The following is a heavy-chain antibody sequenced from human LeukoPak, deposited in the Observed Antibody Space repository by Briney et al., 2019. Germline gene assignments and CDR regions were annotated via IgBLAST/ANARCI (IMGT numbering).Heavy chain of an antibody. Sequence: SETLSLTCTVSGGSVSSSSHYWGWIRQPPGKGLEWIGSIYYSGSTYYNPSLKSRVTLSVDTSKNQLSLKVSSVTVADTAVYFCARSFRSFSTVTVPDYWGQGTLVTVSS. J-gene: IGHJ4*02. CDR2: IYYSGST. V-gene: IGHV4-39*01. D-gene: IGHD4-17*01. CDR3: ARSFRSFSTVTVPDY. CDR1: GGSVSSSSHY.